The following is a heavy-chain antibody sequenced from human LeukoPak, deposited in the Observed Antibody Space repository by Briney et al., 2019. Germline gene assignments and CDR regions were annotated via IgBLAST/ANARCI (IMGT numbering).Heavy chain of an antibody. CDR2: IYYSGST. CDR1: GGSISDYY. V-gene: IGHV4-59*08. J-gene: IGHJ4*02. CDR3: ASHPGVAAADY. D-gene: IGHD2-15*01. Sequence: SETLSLTCTVSGGSISDYYWSWIRQPPGKGLEWIGYIYYSGSTNYNPSIKSRVTVSADTSKNQISLKLTSVTAADTAVYYCASHPGVAAADYWGQGTLVTVSS.